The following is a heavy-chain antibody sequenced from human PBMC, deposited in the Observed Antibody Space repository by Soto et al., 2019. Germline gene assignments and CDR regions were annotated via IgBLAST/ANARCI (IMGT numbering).Heavy chain of an antibody. D-gene: IGHD3-3*01. CDR2: IDWDDDK. CDR3: ARSPIFAVVTAFDY. CDR1: GFSLSTYGMR. J-gene: IGHJ4*01. V-gene: IGHV2-70*04. Sequence: SGPTLVNPTETLTLTCTLSGFSLSTYGMRVSWLRQPPGRALERLARIDWDDDKFYSTSLKTRLTISKDTSENQVVLTMTNMDPVDTATYYCARSPIFAVVTAFDYWGHGTLVTVSS.